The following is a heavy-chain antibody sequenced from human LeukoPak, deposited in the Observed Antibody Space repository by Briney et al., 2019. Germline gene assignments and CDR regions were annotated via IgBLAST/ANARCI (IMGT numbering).Heavy chain of an antibody. V-gene: IGHV4-59*01. D-gene: IGHD6-13*01. J-gene: IGHJ4*02. CDR1: GGSISSYY. CDR2: TYYSGST. CDR3: ARDIAAAGALFDY. Sequence: PSETLSLTCTVSGGSISSYYWSWIRQPPGKGLEWIGYTYYSGSTNYNPSLKSRVTISVDTSKNQFSLKLSSVTAADTAVYYCARDIAAAGALFDYWGQGTLVTVSS.